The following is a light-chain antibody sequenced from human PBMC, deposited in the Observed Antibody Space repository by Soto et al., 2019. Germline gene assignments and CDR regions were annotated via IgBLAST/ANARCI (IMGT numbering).Light chain of an antibody. CDR2: AAS. V-gene: IGKV1-39*01. CDR3: QHSHSTPLT. Sequence: DIQMTQSPSSLSASVGDRVTITCRASQSISSHLNWYQQKPGRAPKLLICAASSLRSGVPSRFTGNGSGTDFTLTISSLQPEDYATYSCQHSHSTPLTFGGGTKVEIK. CDR1: QSISSH. J-gene: IGKJ4*01.